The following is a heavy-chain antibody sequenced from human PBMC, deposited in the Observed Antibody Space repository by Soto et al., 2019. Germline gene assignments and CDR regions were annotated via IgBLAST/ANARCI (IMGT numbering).Heavy chain of an antibody. CDR3: ARGKLRTNYYYYYMDV. V-gene: IGHV3-11*01. D-gene: IGHD2-15*01. Sequence: GGSLRLSCAASGFTFSDYYMSWIRQAPGKGLEWVSYISSSGSTIYYADSVKGRFTISRDNAKNSLYLQMNSLRAEDTAVYYCARGKLRTNYYYYYMDVWGKGTTVTVSS. CDR1: GFTFSDYY. CDR2: ISSSGSTI. J-gene: IGHJ6*03.